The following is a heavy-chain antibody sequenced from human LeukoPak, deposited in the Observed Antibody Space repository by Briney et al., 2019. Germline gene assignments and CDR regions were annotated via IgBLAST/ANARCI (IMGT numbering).Heavy chain of an antibody. CDR2: INHSGST. J-gene: IGHJ4*02. CDR3: ASLQQWLAPIDY. V-gene: IGHV4-34*01. D-gene: IGHD6-19*01. Sequence: KPSETLSLTCAVYGGSFSRYYWSWIRQPPGKGLEWIGEINHSGSTNYNPSLKSRVTISVDTSKNQFSLKLSSVTAADTAVYYCASLQQWLAPIDYWGQGTLVTVSS. CDR1: GGSFSRYY.